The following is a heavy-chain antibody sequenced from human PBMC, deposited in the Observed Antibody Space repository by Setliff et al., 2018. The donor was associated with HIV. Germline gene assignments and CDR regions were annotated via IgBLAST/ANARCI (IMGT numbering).Heavy chain of an antibody. D-gene: IGHD3-10*01. J-gene: IGHJ4*02. CDR2: IWPGDSDT. CDR1: GYRFTSQW. Sequence: VKKPGESLKISCRGSGYRFTSQWIAWVRQVPGKGLEFMGIIWPGDSDTRYSPSFQGQVTISADMSFSTAYLQWSSLKASDTAMYYCARHGQYGSGSYYNRPFDFWGQGTLVTVSS. V-gene: IGHV5-51*01. CDR3: ARHGQYGSGSYYNRPFDF.